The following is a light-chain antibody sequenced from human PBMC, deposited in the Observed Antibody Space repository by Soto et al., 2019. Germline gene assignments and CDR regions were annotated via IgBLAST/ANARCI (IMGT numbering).Light chain of an antibody. CDR2: DAS. J-gene: IGKJ1*01. CDR3: QHRTDRPPWT. CDR1: ESIGLA. V-gene: IGKV3-11*01. Sequence: EIVLTQSPATLSLSPGERATLSCRASESIGLAIAWYQHKPGQAPRLLIFDASQRATGIPARFRGSGSGTAFTLSISSLEPEDFAVNYCQHRTDRPPWTFDQGTKVESK.